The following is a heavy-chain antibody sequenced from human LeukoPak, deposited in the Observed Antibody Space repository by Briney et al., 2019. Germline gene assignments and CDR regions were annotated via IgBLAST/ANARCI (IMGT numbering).Heavy chain of an antibody. Sequence: GGSLRLSCAASGFTFDDYAMHWVRQAPGKGLEWVSGISWNSGSIGYADSVKGRFTISRDNAKSSLYLQMNSLRAEDTAVYYCAKDPRVRGVINPPPAYYFDYWGQGTLVTVSS. CDR1: GFTFDDYA. J-gene: IGHJ4*02. CDR3: AKDPRVRGVINPPPAYYFDY. V-gene: IGHV3-9*01. D-gene: IGHD3-10*01. CDR2: ISWNSGSI.